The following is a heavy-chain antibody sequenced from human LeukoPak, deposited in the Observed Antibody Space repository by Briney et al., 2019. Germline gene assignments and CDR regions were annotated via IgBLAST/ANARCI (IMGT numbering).Heavy chain of an antibody. D-gene: IGHD6-19*01. CDR1: GGSISSYY. CDR2: IYYSGST. J-gene: IGHJ4*02. CDR3: ARDAVAGTYDY. Sequence: NPSETLSLTWTVSGGSISSYYWSWIRQPPGKGLEWIGYIYYSGSTNYNPSLKSRVTISVDTSKNQFSLKLSSVTAADTAVYYCARDAVAGTYDYWGQGTLVTVSS. V-gene: IGHV4-59*01.